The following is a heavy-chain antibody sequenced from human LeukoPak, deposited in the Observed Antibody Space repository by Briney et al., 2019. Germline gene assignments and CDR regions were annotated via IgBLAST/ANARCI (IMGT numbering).Heavy chain of an antibody. CDR3: ASYSSWYY. D-gene: IGHD6-13*01. J-gene: IGHJ4*02. Sequence: GGSLRLSCAASGFIVSSNYMSWVRQAPGKGLEWVSVIYSGGSTYYADSVKGRFTISRDNSKNTLYLQMNSLRAEDTAVYYCASYSSWYYWGQGTLVTVSS. V-gene: IGHV3-66*01. CDR2: IYSGGST. CDR1: GFIVSSNY.